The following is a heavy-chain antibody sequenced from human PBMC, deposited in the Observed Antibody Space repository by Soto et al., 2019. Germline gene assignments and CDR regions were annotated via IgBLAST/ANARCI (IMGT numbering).Heavy chain of an antibody. J-gene: IGHJ4*02. V-gene: IGHV4-34*01. Sequence: SVTLCLTCAVYGVSFSGYYWSWSIEHPGKGLEWIGEINHSGSTNYNPSLKSRVTISVDTSKNQFSLKLSSVTAADTAVYYCARGVPAAKSLDPDTAMAAWFDYWGQGPLVTVSS. CDR2: INHSGST. D-gene: IGHD2-2*01. CDR3: ARGVPAAKSLDPDTAMAAWFDY. CDR1: GVSFSGYY.